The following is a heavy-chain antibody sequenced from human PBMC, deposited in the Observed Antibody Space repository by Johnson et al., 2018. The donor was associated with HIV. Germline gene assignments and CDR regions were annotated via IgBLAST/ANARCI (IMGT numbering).Heavy chain of an antibody. J-gene: IGHJ3*02. CDR1: GFTFSNAW. Sequence: VQLVEFGGGLVKPAGSLRLSCAASGFTFSNAWMNWVRQAPGKGLEWLGRIQRQTAGWTTDSASPVHGRFTISRDDSKHTLYLQMSSLKTDDTAVYYCTADLWGERAESTDAFDIWGQGTMVTVSS. V-gene: IGHV3-15*01. CDR2: IQRQTAGWTT. D-gene: IGHD3-16*01. CDR3: TADLWGERAESTDAFDI.